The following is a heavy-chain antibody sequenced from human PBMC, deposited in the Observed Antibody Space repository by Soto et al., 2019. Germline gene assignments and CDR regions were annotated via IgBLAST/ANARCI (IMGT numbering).Heavy chain of an antibody. D-gene: IGHD2-8*01. CDR2: IHHSGST. CDR1: GDSISSRNW. V-gene: IGHV4-4*02. Sequence: QVQLQESGPGLVKPSETLSLTCAVSGDSISSRNWWSWVRQTPGKGLEYIGEIHHSGSTNYNPSLKRRGTMSVDKSKNQVSLNLKSVTSAYTAIYYCARRKLEMMYVGWFDPWGQGTLVTVSS. J-gene: IGHJ5*02. CDR3: ARRKLEMMYVGWFDP.